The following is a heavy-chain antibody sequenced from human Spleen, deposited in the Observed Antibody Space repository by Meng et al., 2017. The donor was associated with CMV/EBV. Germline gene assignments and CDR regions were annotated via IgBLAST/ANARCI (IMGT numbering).Heavy chain of an antibody. CDR1: GGSISSSSYY. CDR2: IYYSGST. J-gene: IGHJ3*02. Sequence: SETLSLPCTVSGGSISSSSYYWGWIRQPPGKGLEWIGSIYYSGSTYYNPSLKSRVTISVDTSKNQFSLKLSSVTAADTAVYYCARHNHDYPFHRHLDIWGQGTMVTVSS. V-gene: IGHV4-39*01. D-gene: IGHD4/OR15-4a*01. CDR3: ARHNHDYPFHRHLDI.